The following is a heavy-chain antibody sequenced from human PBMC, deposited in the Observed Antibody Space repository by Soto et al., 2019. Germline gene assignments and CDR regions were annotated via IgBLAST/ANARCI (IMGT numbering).Heavy chain of an antibody. Sequence: GGSLRLSCAASGFTFIDYAMTWVRQAPGQGLEWVSVISGSAGSTFYADSVKGRFTISRDNSKNTLFLQMNSLRVEDTAVYYCAKEYGSIWFPNDFWCKGTLVTV. CDR2: ISGSAGST. D-gene: IGHD3-10*01. CDR1: GFTFIDYA. CDR3: AKEYGSIWFPNDF. J-gene: IGHJ4*02. V-gene: IGHV3-23*01.